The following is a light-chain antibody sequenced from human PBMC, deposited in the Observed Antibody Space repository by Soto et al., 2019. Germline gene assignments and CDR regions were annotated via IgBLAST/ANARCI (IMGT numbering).Light chain of an antibody. J-gene: IGKJ5*01. CDR3: MQSTQLPPT. CDR2: TLS. CDR1: RSLLDSADGNTY. Sequence: DVVLTQTPLSLPVTPGEPASISCRSSRSLLDSADGNTYLDWFLQKPGQSPQLLIHTLSHRASGVPDRFSGSGSGTDFTLKISRVEAEDVGVYYCMQSTQLPPTFGQGTRLGIE. V-gene: IGKV2-40*01.